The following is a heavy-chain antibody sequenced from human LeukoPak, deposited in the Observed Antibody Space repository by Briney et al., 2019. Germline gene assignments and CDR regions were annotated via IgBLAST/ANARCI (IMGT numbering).Heavy chain of an antibody. CDR3: TRETPSRYFDY. V-gene: IGHV1-8*01. CDR1: GYALTSYD. D-gene: IGHD4-23*01. CDR2: MNPNSGKT. J-gene: IGHJ4*02. Sequence: ASVKVSCKASGYALTSYDINWVRQVTGQGLEWMGWMNPNSGKTGYAQKFQGRITITRNTSISTAYMELSSLRSEDTAVYYCTRETPSRYFDYWGQGTLVTVSS.